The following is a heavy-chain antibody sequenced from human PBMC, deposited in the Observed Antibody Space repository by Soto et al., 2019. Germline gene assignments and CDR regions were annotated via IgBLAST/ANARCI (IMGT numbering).Heavy chain of an antibody. CDR1: WFTLCIAG. CDR2: IKSKTDGGTT. V-gene: IGHV3-15*07. D-gene: IGHD5-12*01. Sequence: GSNRVSYAASWFTLCIAGVNGVRKDPGKGLEWVGRIKSKTDGGTTDYAAPVKGRFTISRDDSKNTLYLQMNSLKTEDTAVYYCTTDKYSGYEEVDYFDYWGQGTLVTVS. CDR3: TTDKYSGYEEVDYFDY. J-gene: IGHJ4*02.